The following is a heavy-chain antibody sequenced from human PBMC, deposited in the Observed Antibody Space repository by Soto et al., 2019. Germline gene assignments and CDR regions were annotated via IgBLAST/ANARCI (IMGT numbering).Heavy chain of an antibody. Sequence: QITLKESGPPLVKPTQTLTLTCTFSGFSLSTSGVGVGWIRQPPGKALEWLALIYWDDDKRYSPSLKSRLTITRDTYNNQVVLTMTTMDPVDTATYCCALDYGGPFDYWGQGTLVTVSS. CDR2: IYWDDDK. J-gene: IGHJ4*02. CDR3: ALDYGGPFDY. D-gene: IGHD4-17*01. CDR1: GFSLSTSGVG. V-gene: IGHV2-5*02.